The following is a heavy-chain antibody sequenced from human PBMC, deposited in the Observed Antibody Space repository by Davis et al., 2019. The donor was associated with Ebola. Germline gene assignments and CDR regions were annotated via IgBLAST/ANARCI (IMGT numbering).Heavy chain of an antibody. J-gene: IGHJ4*02. V-gene: IGHV3-30-3*01. D-gene: IGHD6-6*01. CDR2: ISYDGSNK. CDR1: GFTFSSYA. Sequence: GESLKISCAASGFTFSSYAMHWVRQAPGKGLEWVAVISYDGSNKYYADSVKGRFTISRDNSKNTLYLQMNSLRAEDTAVYYCAKDENMVTSIAAVFDYWGQGTLVTVSS. CDR3: AKDENMVTSIAAVFDY.